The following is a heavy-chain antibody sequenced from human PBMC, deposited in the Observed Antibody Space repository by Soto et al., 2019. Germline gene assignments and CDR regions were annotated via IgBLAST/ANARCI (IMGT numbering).Heavy chain of an antibody. CDR2: ISYDGSNK. V-gene: IGHV3-30*18. Sequence: SGGSLRLSCAASGFTFSSYGMHWVRQAPGKGLEWVAVISYDGSNKYYADSVKGRFTISRDNSKNTLYLQMNSLRAEDTAVYYCAKDRFRYSYGYSDYWGQGTLVTVSS. J-gene: IGHJ4*02. CDR3: AKDRFRYSYGYSDY. D-gene: IGHD5-18*01. CDR1: GFTFSSYG.